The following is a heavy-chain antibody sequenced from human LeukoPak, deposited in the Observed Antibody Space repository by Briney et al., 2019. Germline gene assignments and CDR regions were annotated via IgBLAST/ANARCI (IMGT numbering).Heavy chain of an antibody. V-gene: IGHV1-8*01. CDR1: GYTFTSYD. D-gene: IGHD3-10*01. J-gene: IGHJ4*02. CDR2: MNPNSANT. CDR3: ARVMVRGVRPFGY. Sequence: SVKVSCKASGYTFTSYDINWVRQATGQGLEWMGWMNPNSANTGYAQKFQGRVTMTRNTSISTAYMELSSLRSEDTAVYYCARVMVRGVRPFGYWGQGTLVTVSS.